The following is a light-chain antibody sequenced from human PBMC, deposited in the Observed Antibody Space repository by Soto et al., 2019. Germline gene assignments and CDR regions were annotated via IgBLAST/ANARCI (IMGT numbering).Light chain of an antibody. V-gene: IGLV2-14*03. CDR3: SSYTSSSTVV. J-gene: IGLJ2*01. CDR1: SSDVGSYKY. Sequence: QSALTQPASVSGSPGQSITISCIGTSSDVGSYKYVSWYQQYPGKAPKLMIYDVSNRPSWVSNRFSGSKSGNTASLTISGLQAEDEADYYCSSYTSSSTVVVGEGTKLTVL. CDR2: DVS.